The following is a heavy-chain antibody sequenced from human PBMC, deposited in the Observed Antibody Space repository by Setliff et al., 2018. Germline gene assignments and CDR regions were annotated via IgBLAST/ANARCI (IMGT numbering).Heavy chain of an antibody. CDR3: ARSSRNSRFDP. J-gene: IGHJ5*02. Sequence: PSETLSLTCAVSGGAIDNRYYWGWIRQPPGKGLDWIGNINYSGSSYYNPSLKSLVTISVDTSKNQFSLKLSSVTAADTAVYYCARSSRNSRFDPWGQGTLVTVSS. CDR1: GGAIDNRYY. CDR2: INYSGSS. D-gene: IGHD4-4*01. V-gene: IGHV4-31*01.